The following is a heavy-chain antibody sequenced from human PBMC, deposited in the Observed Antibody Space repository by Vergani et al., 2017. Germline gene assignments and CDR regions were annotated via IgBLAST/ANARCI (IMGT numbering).Heavy chain of an antibody. Sequence: QVHLVESGGGVVQPGRSLRLSCVVSGVTSSYYGMHWVRQAPGKGLEWVAVISYDGTQKYYADSVKGRFTISRDNSKSTLYLQMNSLRTEDTAVYYCATKSCGTPGWEIGYFREWGQGTLVTVSS. D-gene: IGHD1-1*01. CDR2: ISYDGTQK. V-gene: IGHV3-30*03. CDR1: GVTSSYYG. CDR3: ATKSCGTPGWEIGYFRE. J-gene: IGHJ1*01.